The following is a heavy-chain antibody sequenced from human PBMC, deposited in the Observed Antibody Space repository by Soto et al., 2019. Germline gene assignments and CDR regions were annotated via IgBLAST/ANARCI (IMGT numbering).Heavy chain of an antibody. V-gene: IGHV1-18*01. J-gene: IGHJ4*02. CDR2: ISAYNGNT. CDR3: ARIRQKKYYYDSSGLPLDY. Sequence: QVQLVQSGAEVKKPGALVKVSCKASGYTFTSYGISWVRQAPGQGLEWMGWISAYNGNTNYAQKLQGRVTMTTDTSTSTAYMELRSLRSDDTAVYYCARIRQKKYYYDSSGLPLDYWGQGTLVTVSS. D-gene: IGHD3-22*01. CDR1: GYTFTSYG.